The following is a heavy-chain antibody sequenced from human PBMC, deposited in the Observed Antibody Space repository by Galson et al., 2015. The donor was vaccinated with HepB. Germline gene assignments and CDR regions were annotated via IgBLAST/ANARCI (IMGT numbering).Heavy chain of an antibody. D-gene: IGHD1-7*01. CDR3: ASGGMYNWNYAYFDY. Sequence: SLRLSCAASGFTFSDYYMSWIRQAPGKGLEWVSYISSSGSTIYYADSVKGRFTISRDNAKNSLYLQMNSLRAEDTAVYYCASGGMYNWNYAYFDYWGQGTLVIVSS. V-gene: IGHV3-11*01. CDR2: ISSSGSTI. CDR1: GFTFSDYY. J-gene: IGHJ4*02.